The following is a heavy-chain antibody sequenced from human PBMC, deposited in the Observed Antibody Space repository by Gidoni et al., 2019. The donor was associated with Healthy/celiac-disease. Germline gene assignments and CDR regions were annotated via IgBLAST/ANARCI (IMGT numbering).Heavy chain of an antibody. V-gene: IGHV3-9*01. CDR2: ISWNSGSI. CDR1: GFTCDDYA. D-gene: IGHD3-10*01. CDR3: AKDFYGSGSRGYFDY. Sequence: EVQLVESGGGLVQPGRSLRLSCAASGFTCDDYALHWVRQVPGKGLEWVSGISWNSGSIGYADSVKGRFTISRDNAKNSLYLQMNSLRAEDTALYYCAKDFYGSGSRGYFDYWGQGTLVTVSS. J-gene: IGHJ4*02.